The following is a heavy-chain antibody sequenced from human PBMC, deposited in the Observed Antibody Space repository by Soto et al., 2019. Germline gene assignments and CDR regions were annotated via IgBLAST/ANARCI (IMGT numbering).Heavy chain of an antibody. D-gene: IGHD4-17*01. CDR2: ISYDGSNK. CDR1: GFTFSSYG. J-gene: IGHJ6*02. CDR3: AKVRATVTTYGYYYYYGMVV. Sequence: GGSLRLSCAASGFTFSSYGMHWVRQAPGKGLEWVAVISYDGSNKYYADSVKGRFTISRDNSKNTLYLQMNSLRAEDTAVYYCAKVRATVTTYGYYYYYGMVVWGPGTMVTVS. V-gene: IGHV3-30*18.